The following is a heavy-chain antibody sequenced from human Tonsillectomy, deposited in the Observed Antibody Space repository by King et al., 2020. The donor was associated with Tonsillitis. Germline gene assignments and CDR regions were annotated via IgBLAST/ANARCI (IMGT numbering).Heavy chain of an antibody. CDR1: GFTFSSYG. D-gene: IGHD4-17*01. CDR3: AKDLYGVQPSYYYYGMDV. J-gene: IGHJ6*02. V-gene: IGHV3-30*02. Sequence: VQLVESGGGVVQPGGSLRLSCAASGFTFSSYGMHWVRQAPGKGLEWVAFIRYDGSNKYYADSVKGRFTISRDNSKNTLYLQMNSLRAEDTAVYYCAKDLYGVQPSYYYYGMDVWGQGTTVTVSS. CDR2: IRYDGSNK.